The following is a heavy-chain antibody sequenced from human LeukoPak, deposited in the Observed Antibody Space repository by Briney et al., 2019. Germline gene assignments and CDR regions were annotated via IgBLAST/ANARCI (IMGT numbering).Heavy chain of an antibody. CDR1: GYTFTSYA. CDR3: ARSKRTHYYGSGYYFDY. J-gene: IGHJ4*02. Sequence: GASVKVSCKASGYTFTSYAMNWVRQAPGQGLEWMGWINTNTGNPTYAQGFTGRFVFSLDTSVSTAYLQISSLKAEDTAVYYCARSKRTHYYGSGYYFDYWGQGTLVTVSS. D-gene: IGHD3-10*01. CDR2: INTNTGNP. V-gene: IGHV7-4-1*02.